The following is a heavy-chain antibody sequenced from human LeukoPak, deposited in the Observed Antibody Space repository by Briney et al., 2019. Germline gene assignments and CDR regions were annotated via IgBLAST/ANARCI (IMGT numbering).Heavy chain of an antibody. J-gene: IGHJ6*03. CDR2: IYYSGST. Sequence: SETLSLTCTVSGGSISSSSYYWGWIRQPPGKGLEWIGSIYYSGSTYYNPSLKSRVTISVDTSKNQFSLKLSSVTAADTAVYYCARGGCSSTSCREVYYYYYYMDVWGKGTTVTVSS. CDR1: GGSISSSSYY. V-gene: IGHV4-39*07. CDR3: ARGGCSSTSCREVYYYYYYMDV. D-gene: IGHD2-2*01.